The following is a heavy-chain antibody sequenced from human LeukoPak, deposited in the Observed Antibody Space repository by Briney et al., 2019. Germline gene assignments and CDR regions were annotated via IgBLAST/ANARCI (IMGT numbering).Heavy chain of an antibody. Sequence: PGRSLRLSCAASGFTFSSYAMHWVRQAPGKGLEWVAVIWYDGSNKYYADSVKGRFTISRDNSKNTLYLQMNSLRAEDTAVYYCARDTIPGIAVAGTGYWGQGTLVTVSS. V-gene: IGHV3-33*08. CDR3: ARDTIPGIAVAGTGY. J-gene: IGHJ4*02. D-gene: IGHD6-19*01. CDR2: IWYDGSNK. CDR1: GFTFSSYA.